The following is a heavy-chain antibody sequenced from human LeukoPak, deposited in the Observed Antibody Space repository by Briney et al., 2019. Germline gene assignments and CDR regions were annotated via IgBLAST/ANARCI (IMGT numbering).Heavy chain of an antibody. CDR1: GYTFTSYG. Sequence: ASVKVSCKASGYTFTSYGISWVRQAPGQGLEWMGWINPNSGGTNYAQKFQGRVTMTRDTSISTAYMELSRLRSDDTAVYYCASEGSGYSYGYDAFDIWGQGTMVTVSS. CDR3: ASEGSGYSYGYDAFDI. V-gene: IGHV1-2*02. J-gene: IGHJ3*02. CDR2: INPNSGGT. D-gene: IGHD5-18*01.